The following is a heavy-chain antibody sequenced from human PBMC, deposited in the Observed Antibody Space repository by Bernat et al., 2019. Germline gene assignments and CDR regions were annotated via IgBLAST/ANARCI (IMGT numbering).Heavy chain of an antibody. V-gene: IGHV1-46*01. CDR3: ARGWYYYDSSGYPEDAFDI. Sequence: QVQLVQSGAEVKKPGASVKVSCKASGYTFTSYYMHWVRQAPGQGLEWMGIINPSGGSTSYAQKFQGRVTMTRDTSTSTVYMELSSLRSEDTAVYYCARGWYYYDSSGYPEDAFDIWAKGQWSPSLQ. CDR1: GYTFTSYY. CDR2: INPSGGST. D-gene: IGHD3-22*01. J-gene: IGHJ3*02.